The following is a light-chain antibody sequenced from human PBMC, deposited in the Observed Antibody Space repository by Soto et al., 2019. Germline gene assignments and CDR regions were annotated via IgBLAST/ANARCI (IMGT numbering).Light chain of an antibody. V-gene: IGKV1-5*03. CDR1: QSKSYG. J-gene: IGKJ4*01. CDR3: QQYSNYPLT. Sequence: DIQMTHFPSPFSASVEDRATLTSRPSQSKSYGLAWFQQKQGKAPNLLIYKASSLESGVPSRFSGSGSGTEFTLTINSLQPDDFATYYCQQYSNYPLTFGGGTKVEI. CDR2: KAS.